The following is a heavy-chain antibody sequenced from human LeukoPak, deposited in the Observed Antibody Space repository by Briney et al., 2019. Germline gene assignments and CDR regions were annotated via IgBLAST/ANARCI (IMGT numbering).Heavy chain of an antibody. Sequence: SETLSLTCAVYGGSFSGYYRSWIRQPPGKGLEWIGEINHSGSTNYNPSLKSRVTISVDTSKNQFSLKLSSVTAADTAVYYCARGLYCSSTSCYENAFDIWGQGTMVTVSS. V-gene: IGHV4-34*01. CDR2: INHSGST. CDR3: ARGLYCSSTSCYENAFDI. D-gene: IGHD2-2*01. CDR1: GGSFSGYY. J-gene: IGHJ3*02.